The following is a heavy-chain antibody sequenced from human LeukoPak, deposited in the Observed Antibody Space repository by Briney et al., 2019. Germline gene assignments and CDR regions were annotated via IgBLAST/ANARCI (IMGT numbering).Heavy chain of an antibody. D-gene: IGHD3-10*01. CDR1: GGTFSSYA. J-gene: IGHJ4*02. V-gene: IGHV1-69*13. Sequence: SVKVSCKASGGTFSSYAISWVRQAPGQGLEWMGGIIPIFGTANYAQKFQGRVTITADESMSTAYMELSSLRSEDTAVYYCASYGSGSYYAPYYFDYWGQGTLVTVSS. CDR2: IIPIFGTA. CDR3: ASYGSGSYYAPYYFDY.